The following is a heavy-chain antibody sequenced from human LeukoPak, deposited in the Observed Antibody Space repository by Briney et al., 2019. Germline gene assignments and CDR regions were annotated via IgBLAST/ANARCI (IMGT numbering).Heavy chain of an antibody. CDR2: ISAYNGNT. Sequence: ASVKVSCKASGYTFTSYGISWVRQAPGQGLEWMGWISAYNGNTNYAQKLQGRVTMTTDTSTSTAYMELRSLRSDDTAVYYCARVRGYYSHYYYYYMDVWGKGTTVTVSS. CDR3: ARVRGYYSHYYYYYMDV. V-gene: IGHV1-18*01. CDR1: GYTFTSYG. J-gene: IGHJ6*03. D-gene: IGHD3-3*01.